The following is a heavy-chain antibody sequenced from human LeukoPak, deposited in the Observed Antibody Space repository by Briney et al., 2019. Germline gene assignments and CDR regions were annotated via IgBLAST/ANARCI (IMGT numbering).Heavy chain of an antibody. V-gene: IGHV3-23*01. Sequence: QSGGSLRLSCAASGFTFSSYAMTWVRQAPGKGLEWVSAISGDGDSKYADSVKGRFTVSRDNSKNTLYLQMRSLRAEDTAIYYCAKDLTAAPGNVFHFDHWGQGALVTVSS. CDR3: AKDLTAAPGNVFHFDH. D-gene: IGHD6-13*01. J-gene: IGHJ4*02. CDR1: GFTFSSYA. CDR2: ISGDGDS.